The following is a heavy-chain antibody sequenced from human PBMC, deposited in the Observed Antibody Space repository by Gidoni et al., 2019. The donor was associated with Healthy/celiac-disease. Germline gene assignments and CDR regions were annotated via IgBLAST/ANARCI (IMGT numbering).Heavy chain of an antibody. CDR1: GGSISSSSYY. J-gene: IGHJ3*02. CDR3: ARQAKMTTEAFDI. D-gene: IGHD4-17*01. V-gene: IGHV4-39*01. CDR2: IYYSGST. Sequence: QLQLQESGPGLVKPSETLSLTCTVSGGSISSSSYYWGWIRQPPGKGLEWIGSIYYSGSTYYNPALKSRVTISVDTSKNQFSLKRSSVTAADTAVYYCARQAKMTTEAFDIWGQGTMVTVSS.